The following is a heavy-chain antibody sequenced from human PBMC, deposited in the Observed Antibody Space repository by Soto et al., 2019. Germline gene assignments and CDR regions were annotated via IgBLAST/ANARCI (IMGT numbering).Heavy chain of an antibody. CDR3: GKRYGLSAFDL. Sequence: SETLSLTCTVSGGSISSYYWSWIRQPPGKGLEGIGDIYYSGSTNYNPSLKSRVTISVDTSKNQFSLKLSSVTAADTAVYFCGKRYGLSAFDLWAQGTMVTLSS. CDR1: GGSISSYY. V-gene: IGHV4-59*08. J-gene: IGHJ3*01. CDR2: IYYSGST. D-gene: IGHD3-10*01.